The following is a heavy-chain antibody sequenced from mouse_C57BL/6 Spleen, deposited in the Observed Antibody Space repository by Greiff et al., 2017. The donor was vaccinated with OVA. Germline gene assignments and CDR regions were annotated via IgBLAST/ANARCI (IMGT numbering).Heavy chain of an antibody. CDR2: INPSGGST. CDR3: ARMLLGGSSYYWYFDV. J-gene: IGHJ1*03. CDR1: GYTFTSYW. V-gene: IGHV1-7*01. Sequence: VQLQQSGAELAKPGASVKLSCKASGYTFTSYWMHWVKQRPGQGLEWIGYINPSGGSTKYNQKVKDKATLTADKSSSTAYMQLSSLTYEDSAVYYCARMLLGGSSYYWYFDVWGTGTTGTVSS. D-gene: IGHD1-1*01.